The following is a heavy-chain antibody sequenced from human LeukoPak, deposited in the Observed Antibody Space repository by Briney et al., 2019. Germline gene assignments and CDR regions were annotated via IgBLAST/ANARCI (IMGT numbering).Heavy chain of an antibody. J-gene: IGHJ3*02. V-gene: IGHV4-30-4*01. CDR3: ATHSSGYDSGNDAFDI. D-gene: IGHD3-22*01. CDR2: IYYIGSA. Sequence: PSETLSLTCTVSGGSISSGDYYWRWIRQPPGKGLEWIGYIYYIGSAYYNPSLKSRVTISVDTSKNRFSLKLSSVTAADKAVYYCATHSSGYDSGNDAFDIWGQGTMVTVSS. CDR1: GGSISSGDYY.